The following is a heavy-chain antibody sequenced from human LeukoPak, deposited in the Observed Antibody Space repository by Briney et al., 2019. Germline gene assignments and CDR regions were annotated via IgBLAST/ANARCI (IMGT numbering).Heavy chain of an antibody. V-gene: IGHV4-59*08. D-gene: IGHD6-13*01. Sequence: SETLSLTCTVSGGSISSYYWSWIRQPPGKGLEWIGYICYSGSTNYNPSLKSRVTISVDTSKNQFSLKLSSVTAADTAVYYCARNALAAAGTDSYYYYGMDVWGQGTTVTVSS. CDR2: ICYSGST. CDR3: ARNALAAAGTDSYYYYGMDV. CDR1: GGSISSYY. J-gene: IGHJ6*02.